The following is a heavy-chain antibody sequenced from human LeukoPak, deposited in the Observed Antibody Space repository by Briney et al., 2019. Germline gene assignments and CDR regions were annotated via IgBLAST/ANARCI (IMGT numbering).Heavy chain of an antibody. CDR3: ARSNDPGRLDSGGFYYGLLDY. J-gene: IGHJ4*02. Sequence: SVKVSCKASGGTFYPYAISWVRQAPGQGLEWMGRIIPIFGIANYAHSLQGRVTITADKSTNTAYMKLSSLTSEDTAIYYCARSNDPGRLDSGGFYYGLLDYWGQGTLVTVSS. D-gene: IGHD3-22*01. V-gene: IGHV1-69*04. CDR2: IIPIFGIA. CDR1: GGTFYPYA.